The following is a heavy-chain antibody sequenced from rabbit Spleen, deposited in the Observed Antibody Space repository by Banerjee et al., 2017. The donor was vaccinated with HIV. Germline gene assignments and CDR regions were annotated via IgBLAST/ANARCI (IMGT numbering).Heavy chain of an antibody. CDR3: ARDRGSGWGDALDP. J-gene: IGHJ2*01. V-gene: IGHV1S47*01. Sequence: EESGGDLVQPEGSLTLTCKVSGFDFSSDAMCWVRQAPGKGPEWIACIYNGDGSTYYASWVNGRFTISKTSSTTVTLQMTSLTGADTATYFCARDRGSGWGDALDPWGPGTLVTVS. CDR2: IYNGDGST. D-gene: IGHD4-1*01. CDR1: GFDFSSDA.